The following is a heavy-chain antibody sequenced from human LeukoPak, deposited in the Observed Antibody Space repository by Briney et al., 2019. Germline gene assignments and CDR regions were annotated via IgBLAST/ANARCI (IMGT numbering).Heavy chain of an antibody. CDR3: AKVRMITMIAYDAFDI. CDR1: GYSISSGYY. J-gene: IGHJ3*02. Sequence: SETLSLTCTVSGYSISSGYYWGWIRQPPGKGLEWIGSIYRSGSTYYNPSLKSRVTISVDTSKNQFSLKLSSVTAADTALYYCAKVRMITMIAYDAFDIWGQGTMVTVSS. CDR2: IYRSGST. V-gene: IGHV4-38-2*02. D-gene: IGHD3-22*01.